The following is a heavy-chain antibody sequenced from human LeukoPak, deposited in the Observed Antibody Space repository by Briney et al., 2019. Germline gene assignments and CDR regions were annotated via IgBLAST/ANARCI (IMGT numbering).Heavy chain of an antibody. D-gene: IGHD3-10*01. CDR1: GFTFSSYA. V-gene: IGHV3-23*01. Sequence: PGGSLRLSCAASGFTFSSYAMSWVRQAPGKGLEWVSAISSSGGSTYYADSVKGRFTISRDNSRNTLYLQTNSLRAEDTAVYYCARNYGSGNYYLDVWGQGTTVTVSS. CDR3: ARNYGSGNYYLDV. CDR2: ISSSGGST. J-gene: IGHJ6*02.